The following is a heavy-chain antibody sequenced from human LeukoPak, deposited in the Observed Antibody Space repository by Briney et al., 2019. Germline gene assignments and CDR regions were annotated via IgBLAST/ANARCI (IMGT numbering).Heavy chain of an antibody. D-gene: IGHD3-22*01. CDR2: IYTSGST. V-gene: IGHV4-4*07. CDR1: GGSISCYY. Sequence: SETLSLTCTVSGGSISCYYWSWIRQPAGKGLEWIGRIYTSGSTNYNPSLKSRVTMSVDTSKNQFSLKLSSVTAADTAVYYCARGVYYYDSSGYYPDAFDIWGQGTMVTVSS. CDR3: ARGVYYYDSSGYYPDAFDI. J-gene: IGHJ3*02.